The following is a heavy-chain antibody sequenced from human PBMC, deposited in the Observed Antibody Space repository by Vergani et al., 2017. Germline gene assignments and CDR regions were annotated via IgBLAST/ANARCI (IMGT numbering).Heavy chain of an antibody. Sequence: QVQLVQSGAEVKKPGASVKVSCKASGGTFSSYTISWVRQAPGQGLEWMGRIIPILGIANYAQKFQGRVTITADKSTSTAYMELSSLRSEDTAVYYCARVEGLVNWFDPWGQGTLVTVSS. J-gene: IGHJ5*02. V-gene: IGHV1-69*09. D-gene: IGHD6-19*01. CDR1: GGTFSSYT. CDR3: ARVEGLVNWFDP. CDR2: IIPILGIA.